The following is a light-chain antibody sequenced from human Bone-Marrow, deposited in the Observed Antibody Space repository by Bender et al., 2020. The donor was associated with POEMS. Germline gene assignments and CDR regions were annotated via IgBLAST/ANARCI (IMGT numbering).Light chain of an antibody. Sequence: ELTQPPSVSVSPGQTARITCSGDALSKQYAYWYQQKPGQAPVLVIYKDSERPSGIPERFSASKSGTSASLAISGLRSEDEAGYYCATWDDSLSGVLFGGGTRLTVL. CDR3: ATWDDSLSGVL. CDR1: ALSKQY. CDR2: KDS. J-gene: IGLJ3*02. V-gene: IGLV3-25*02.